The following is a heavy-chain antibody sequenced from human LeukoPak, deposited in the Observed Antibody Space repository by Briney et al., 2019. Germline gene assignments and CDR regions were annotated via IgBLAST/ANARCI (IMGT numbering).Heavy chain of an antibody. CDR1: GFTFDDYG. CDR2: INWNGGST. J-gene: IGHJ4*02. V-gene: IGHV3-20*04. CDR3: ARDCSSTSCYPGGDY. Sequence: GGSLRLSCAASGFTFDDYGMSWVRQAPGKGLEWVSGINWNGGSTGYADSVKGRFTISRDNAKNSLYLQMNSLRAEDTALYYCARDCSSTSCYPGGDYWGQGTLVTVSS. D-gene: IGHD2-2*01.